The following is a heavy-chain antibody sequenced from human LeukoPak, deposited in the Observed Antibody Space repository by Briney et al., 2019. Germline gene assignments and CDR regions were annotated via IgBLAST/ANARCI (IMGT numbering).Heavy chain of an antibody. CDR3: QSRFLEWLLDY. CDR1: GGSFSGYY. CDR2: INHSGST. V-gene: IGHV4-34*01. Sequence: SETLSLTCAVYGGSFSGYYWSWIRQPPGKGLEWIGEINHSGSTNYNPSLKSRVTISADTSKNQFSLKLNSVTAADTAMYYCQSRFLEWLLDYWGQGTLVTVSS. D-gene: IGHD3-3*01. J-gene: IGHJ4*02.